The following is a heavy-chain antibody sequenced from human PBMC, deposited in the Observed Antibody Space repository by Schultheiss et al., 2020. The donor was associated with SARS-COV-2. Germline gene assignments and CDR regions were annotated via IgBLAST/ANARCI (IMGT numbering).Heavy chain of an antibody. Sequence: GGSLRLSCAASGFTFSSYAMTWVRQAPGKGLEWVSSMSGSGGSTYYADSVKGRFTMSRDNSKNTLYLQMHSLRAEDTAVYYCAKSCSGGSCYPDYWGQGTLVTVSS. V-gene: IGHV3-23*01. CDR2: MSGSGGST. CDR1: GFTFSSYA. CDR3: AKSCSGGSCYPDY. D-gene: IGHD2-15*01. J-gene: IGHJ4*02.